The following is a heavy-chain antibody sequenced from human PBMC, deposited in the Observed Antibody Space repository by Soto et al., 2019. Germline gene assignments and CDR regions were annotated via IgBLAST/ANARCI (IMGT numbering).Heavy chain of an antibody. V-gene: IGHV1-69*06. CDR2: IIPAFGTA. CDR1: GGTFNSYL. J-gene: IGHJ4*02. Sequence: QVQLVQSGAEVKNPGSSVKVSCQTSGGTFNSYLIDWVRQAPGQGLEWMGGIIPAFGTAKYAQKFQGRVTITADKSTTTAYMELRTLTFDDTAVYYCARGLDQPPVGLYFDTWGQGTLVTVSS. D-gene: IGHD2-2*01. CDR3: ARGLDQPPVGLYFDT.